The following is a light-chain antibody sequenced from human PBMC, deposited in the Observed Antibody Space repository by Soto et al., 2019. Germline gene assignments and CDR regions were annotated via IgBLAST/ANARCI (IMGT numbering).Light chain of an antibody. Sequence: DIQMTQSPSTLSASVGDRVTITCRASQSIRSWLAWYQQKPGEAPKLLIYDASGLESGVPSRFSGSGSGTEFTLTISSLQPDDFATYYCQQYNNYWTFGQGTKVDIK. J-gene: IGKJ1*01. CDR3: QQYNNYWT. CDR2: DAS. V-gene: IGKV1-5*01. CDR1: QSIRSW.